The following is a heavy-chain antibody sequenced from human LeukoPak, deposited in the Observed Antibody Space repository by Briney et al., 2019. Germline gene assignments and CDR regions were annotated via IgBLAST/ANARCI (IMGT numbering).Heavy chain of an antibody. Sequence: SETLSLTCSVSGDSITSGAYYWAWLRQPPGEGLEWIGSVYYSGSIRYNPSLKGRVSISRDMSKNQFSLNLNSVNATDTAVYYCARRDYAAWFDPWGQGTLVTVSS. CDR1: GDSITSGAYY. CDR3: ARRDYAAWFDP. J-gene: IGHJ5*02. D-gene: IGHD4/OR15-4a*01. CDR2: VYYSGSI. V-gene: IGHV4-39*07.